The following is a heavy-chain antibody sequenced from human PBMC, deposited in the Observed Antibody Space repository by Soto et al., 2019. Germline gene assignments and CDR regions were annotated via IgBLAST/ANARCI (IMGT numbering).Heavy chain of an antibody. D-gene: IGHD3-3*01. V-gene: IGHV4-61*01. CDR3: ARGDGFWSGYSYLNY. CDR2: VYYTGST. Sequence: SSETLSLTCTVSGGSVSNSSHYWTWIRQPPGKGLEWIGYVYYTGSTNYNPSLHSRVTISVDTSKNQFSLTLSSVTAADTAAYYCARGDGFWSGYSYLNYWGQGTPVTVSS. J-gene: IGHJ4*02. CDR1: GGSVSNSSHY.